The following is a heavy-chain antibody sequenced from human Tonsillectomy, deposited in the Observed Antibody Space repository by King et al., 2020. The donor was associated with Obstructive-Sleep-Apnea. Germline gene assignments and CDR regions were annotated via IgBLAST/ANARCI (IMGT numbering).Heavy chain of an antibody. CDR3: ARDDDYLFDY. V-gene: IGHV3-48*04. CDR2: IRSSSSTI. J-gene: IGHJ4*02. Sequence: VQLVESGGGLVQPGGSLRLSCAASGFTFSSYSMNWVRQAPGKGLEWVSYIRSSSSTIYYPDSVKGRLTISRDNAKNSLYLQMNSLRAEDTAVYYCARDDDYLFDYWGQGTLVTVSS. CDR1: GFTFSSYS. D-gene: IGHD4-11*01.